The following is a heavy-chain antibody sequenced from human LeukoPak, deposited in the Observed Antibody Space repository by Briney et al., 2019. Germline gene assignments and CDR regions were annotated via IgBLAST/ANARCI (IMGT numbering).Heavy chain of an antibody. D-gene: IGHD1-26*01. J-gene: IGHJ4*02. CDR2: ISGSGGGT. CDR3: AKELGGSYAYFDY. V-gene: IGHV3-23*01. Sequence: GGYLRLASAASGFTFSSYAMSWVRQAPGKGLEWVSVISGSGGGTYYADSVRGRFTISRDNSKNALYLQMNSLRAEDTAVYYCAKELGGSYAYFDYWGQGTLVTVSS. CDR1: GFTFSSYA.